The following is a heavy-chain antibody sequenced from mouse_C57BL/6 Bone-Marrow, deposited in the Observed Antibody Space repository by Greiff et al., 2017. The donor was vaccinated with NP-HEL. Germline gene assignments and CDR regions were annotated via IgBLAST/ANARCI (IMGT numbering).Heavy chain of an antibody. D-gene: IGHD1-1*01. CDR1: GYTFTSYW. J-gene: IGHJ2*01. Sequence: QVQLQQPGAELVRPGSSVKLSCKASGYTFTSYWMHWVKQRPIQGLEWIGNIDPSDSETHYNQKFKDKATLTVDKSSSTAYMQLSSLTSEDSAVYYCARDYYGSSYEYWGQGTTLTVSS. CDR2: IDPSDSET. CDR3: ARDYYGSSYEY. V-gene: IGHV1-52*01.